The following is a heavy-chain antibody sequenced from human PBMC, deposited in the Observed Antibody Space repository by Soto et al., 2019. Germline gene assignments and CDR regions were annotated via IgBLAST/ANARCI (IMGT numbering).Heavy chain of an antibody. CDR3: ARAAGMVALDY. V-gene: IGHV1-3*05. J-gene: IGHJ4*02. Sequence: QVQLVQSGAEEKKPGASVKVSCKASGYIFSRNDIHWVRQAPGQRLEWMGWMNAGNGNTRYSREFQARVTFTRDTAASTGYMAPSSPRSEDTAVYYCARAAGMVALDYWGQGTRVTVSS. D-gene: IGHD5-18*01. CDR2: MNAGNGNT. CDR1: GYIFSRND.